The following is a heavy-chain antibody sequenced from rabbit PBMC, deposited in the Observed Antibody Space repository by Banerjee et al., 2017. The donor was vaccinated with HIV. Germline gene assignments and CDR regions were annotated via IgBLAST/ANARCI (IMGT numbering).Heavy chain of an antibody. V-gene: IGHV1S45*01. CDR1: GFSFSNGYV. D-gene: IGHD4-1*01. CDR2: IYAGEGST. Sequence: QERLVESGGGLVTPGGTLTLTCTASGFSFSNGYVMCWVRQAPGKGLEWIGAIYAGEGSTDYASWANGRFTISKTSSTTVTLQMTSLTAADTATYFCAIMNSRGWGDFNLWGPGTLVTVS. CDR3: AIMNSRGWGDFNL. J-gene: IGHJ4*01.